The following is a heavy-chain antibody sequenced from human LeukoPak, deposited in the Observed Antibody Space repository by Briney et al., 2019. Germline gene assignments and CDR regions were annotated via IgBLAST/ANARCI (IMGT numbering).Heavy chain of an antibody. CDR3: ARDALGRKQQLGDY. D-gene: IGHD6-13*01. Sequence: GASVKVSCKASGYTFTSYGISWVRQAPGQGLEWMGWISAYNGNTNYAEKLQGRVTMTTDTSTSTAYMELRSLRSDDTAVYYCARDALGRKQQLGDYWGQGTLVTVSS. CDR1: GYTFTSYG. CDR2: ISAYNGNT. V-gene: IGHV1-18*01. J-gene: IGHJ4*02.